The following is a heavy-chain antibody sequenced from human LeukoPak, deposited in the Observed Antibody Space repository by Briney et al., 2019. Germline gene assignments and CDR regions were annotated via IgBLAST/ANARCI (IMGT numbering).Heavy chain of an antibody. V-gene: IGHV3-53*01. CDR2: IYSGGST. CDR3: ARVWYSSRWYYYMDV. D-gene: IGHD6-19*01. Sequence: GGSLRLSCAVSGFTVSSNYMTWVRQAPGKWLEWVSVIYSGGSTYYTDSVKGRFTISRDNSKNTLYLQMNSLRAEDTAVYYCARVWYSSRWYYYMDVWGNGTTVTVSS. CDR1: GFTVSSNY. J-gene: IGHJ6*03.